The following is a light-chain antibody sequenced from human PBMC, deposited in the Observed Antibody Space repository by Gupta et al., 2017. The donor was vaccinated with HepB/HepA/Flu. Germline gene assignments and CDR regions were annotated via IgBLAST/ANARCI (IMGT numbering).Light chain of an antibody. Sequence: DIQMTQSPSSLSASVGDRVTISCRASQSISNYLNWYQQKPGKAPKLLIYAASNLQSGVPSRFSGSGSGTDFTLTISDLQPEDLATYFCQEGYSTPLTFGGGTKVEIK. CDR3: QEGYSTPLT. CDR1: QSISNY. V-gene: IGKV1-39*01. CDR2: AAS. J-gene: IGKJ4*01.